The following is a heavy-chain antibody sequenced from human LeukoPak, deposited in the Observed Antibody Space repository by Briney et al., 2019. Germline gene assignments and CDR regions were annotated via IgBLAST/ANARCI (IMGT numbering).Heavy chain of an antibody. D-gene: IGHD3-3*01. Sequence: GASVKVSCKASGYTFTGYYMQWVRQAPGQGLEWMGWINPNSGGTNYAQKFQGRVTMTRDTSISTAYMELSRLRSDDTAVYYCARDLSRSSLRFLEWLSPGDYWGQGTLVTVSS. V-gene: IGHV1-2*02. CDR3: ARDLSRSSLRFLEWLSPGDY. CDR2: INPNSGGT. CDR1: GYTFTGYY. J-gene: IGHJ4*02.